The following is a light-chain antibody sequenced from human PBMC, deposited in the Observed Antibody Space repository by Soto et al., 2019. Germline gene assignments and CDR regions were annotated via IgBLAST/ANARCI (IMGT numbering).Light chain of an antibody. CDR3: QQYNNWPPIT. Sequence: EVVRAQPSATLSVSPGERVTLSCRAGQSVRSNLAWYQQKPGQSPRLLIYGASTRATGIPARFSGSGSGTEFTLTISSLQSEDFAVYYCQQYNNWPPITFGQGTRLEIK. V-gene: IGKV3-15*01. CDR1: QSVRSN. J-gene: IGKJ5*01. CDR2: GAS.